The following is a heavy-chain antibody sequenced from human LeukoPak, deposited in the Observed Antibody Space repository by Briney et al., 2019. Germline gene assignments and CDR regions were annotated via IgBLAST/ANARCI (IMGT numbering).Heavy chain of an antibody. CDR3: ATRCTNGVCPFDY. CDR1: GFTFSSYW. V-gene: IGHV3-74*01. CDR2: INSDGGST. Sequence: PGGSLRLSCAASGFTFSSYWMHWVRQAPGKGLVWVSRINSDGGSTSYADSVKGRFTISRDNAKNTLYLQMNSLGAEDTAVYYCATRCTNGVCPFDYWGQGTLVTVSS. J-gene: IGHJ4*02. D-gene: IGHD2-8*01.